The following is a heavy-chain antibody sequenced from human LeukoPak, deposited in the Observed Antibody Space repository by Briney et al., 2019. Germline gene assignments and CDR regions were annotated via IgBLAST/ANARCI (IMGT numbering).Heavy chain of an antibody. V-gene: IGHV3-74*01. CDR2: INSDGSST. CDR3: ARERAAMITYSVY. CDR1: GFTFSSYW. Sequence: GGSLRLSCAASGFTFSSYWMHWVRQAPGKGLVWVSRINSDGSSTSYADSVKGRFTISRDKAKNTLYLQMNSLRAEDTAVYYCARERAAMITYSVYWGQGTLVTVSS. D-gene: IGHD3-22*01. J-gene: IGHJ4*02.